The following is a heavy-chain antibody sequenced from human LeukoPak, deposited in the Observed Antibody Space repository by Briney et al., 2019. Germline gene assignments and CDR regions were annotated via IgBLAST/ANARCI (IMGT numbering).Heavy chain of an antibody. Sequence: SETLSLTCAVYGGSFSDYSWIRQSPEKGLEWIAEINNSGSTKYNPSLESLVTMSIDMSRNRFSLKLNSVTAADTAVYFCARGIGKAGFGDNFFGLDVWGQGTTVFVSS. CDR3: ARGIGKAGFGDNFFGLDV. J-gene: IGHJ6*02. CDR2: INNSGST. V-gene: IGHV4-34*01. D-gene: IGHD3-16*01. CDR1: GGSFSDYS.